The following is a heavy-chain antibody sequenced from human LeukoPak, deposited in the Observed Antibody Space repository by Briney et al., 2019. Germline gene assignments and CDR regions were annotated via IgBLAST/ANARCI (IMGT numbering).Heavy chain of an antibody. CDR3: ARDIGWGFDP. J-gene: IGHJ5*02. CDR1: GGSVSSGSYY. CDR2: IYYSGST. Sequence: SETLSLTCTVSGGSVSSGSYYWSWIRQPPGEGLEWIGYIYYSGSTNYNPSLKSRVTISVDTSKNQFSLKLSSVTAADTAVYYCARDIGWGFDPWGQGTLVTVSS. V-gene: IGHV4-61*01. D-gene: IGHD1-26*01.